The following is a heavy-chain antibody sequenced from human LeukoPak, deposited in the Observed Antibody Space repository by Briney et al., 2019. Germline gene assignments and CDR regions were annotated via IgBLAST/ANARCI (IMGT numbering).Heavy chain of an antibody. D-gene: IGHD3-10*01. CDR3: TRVPTRGSGNDY. Sequence: GGSLRLSCAASGFTFSGSAIHWVRQASGKGLEWVGRIRGKADNYATGYAASVKGRFTLSRDDSKNTAYLQMNRLKTEDTAVYYCTRVPTRGSGNDYWGQGTQVTVSS. CDR2: IRGKADNYAT. V-gene: IGHV3-73*01. CDR1: GFTFSGSA. J-gene: IGHJ4*02.